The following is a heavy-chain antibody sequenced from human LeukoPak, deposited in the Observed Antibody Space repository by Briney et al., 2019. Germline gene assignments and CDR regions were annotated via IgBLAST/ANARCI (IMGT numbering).Heavy chain of an antibody. V-gene: IGHV4-39*02. D-gene: IGHD5-12*01. Sequence: KPSETLSLTCTVSGGSISSSSYYWGWIRQPPGKGLEWIGSIYYSGSTYYNPSLKSRVTISVDTSKNQFSLKLSSVTAADTAVYYCARDSGYDSSWFDPWGQGTLVTVSS. J-gene: IGHJ5*02. CDR1: GGSISSSSYY. CDR3: ARDSGYDSSWFDP. CDR2: IYYSGST.